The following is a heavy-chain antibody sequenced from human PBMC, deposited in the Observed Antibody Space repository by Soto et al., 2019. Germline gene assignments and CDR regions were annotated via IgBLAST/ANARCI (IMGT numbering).Heavy chain of an antibody. CDR1: GFTFSSYW. CDR3: ARGGRLNWYFDL. J-gene: IGHJ2*01. CDR2: INSDGSST. D-gene: IGHD1-26*01. V-gene: IGHV3-74*01. Sequence: EVQLVESGGGLVQPGGSLRLSCAASGFTFSSYWRHWVRQAPGKGLVWVSRINSDGSSTSYADSVKSRFTISRDNAKNTLYPQMHSLRAEDTAVYYCARGGRLNWYFDLWGRGTLVTVSS.